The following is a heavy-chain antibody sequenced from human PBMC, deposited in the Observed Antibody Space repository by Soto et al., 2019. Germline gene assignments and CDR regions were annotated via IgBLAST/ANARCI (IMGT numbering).Heavy chain of an antibody. J-gene: IGHJ4*02. D-gene: IGHD1-1*01. CDR3: VKAVYLLEFAY. CDR2: ISGTGGNT. Sequence: PGGSLRLSCAASGFTFSSYAMTWVRQAPGKGLEWVSTISGTGGNTYYADSVKGRFTISRDNSKNTVYLQMNSLRAEDTAVYYCVKAVYLLEFAYWGQGTLVTGSS. V-gene: IGHV3-23*01. CDR1: GFTFSSYA.